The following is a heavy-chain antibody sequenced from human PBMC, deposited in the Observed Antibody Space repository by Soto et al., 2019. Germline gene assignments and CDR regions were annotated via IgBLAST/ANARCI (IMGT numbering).Heavy chain of an antibody. V-gene: IGHV3-73*01. Sequence: GGSLRLSCAAAGFTFRGSAVHWVRQASGNGLEWVGRIRSKANSYATAYAASVKGRFTISRDDSKNTAYLQMNSLRAEDTAVYYCAKDVLPYYYGSGSVYYYYYGMDVWGQGT. CDR3: AKDVLPYYYGSGSVYYYYYGMDV. CDR2: IRSKANSYAT. J-gene: IGHJ6*02. D-gene: IGHD3-10*01. CDR1: GFTFRGSA.